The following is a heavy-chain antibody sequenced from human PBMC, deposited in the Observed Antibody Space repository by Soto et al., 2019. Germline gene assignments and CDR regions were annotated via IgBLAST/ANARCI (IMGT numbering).Heavy chain of an antibody. CDR2: ISYDGSNK. D-gene: IGHD3-22*01. V-gene: IGHV3-30-3*01. CDR3: ASGFSSGYYVDAEYFQH. Sequence: GGSLRLSCAASGFPFSSYAMHWVRQAPGKGLEWVAVISYDGSNKYYADSVKGRFTISRDNSKNTLYLQMNSLRAEDTAVYYCASGFSSGYYVDAEYFQHWGQGTLVTVSS. J-gene: IGHJ1*01. CDR1: GFPFSSYA.